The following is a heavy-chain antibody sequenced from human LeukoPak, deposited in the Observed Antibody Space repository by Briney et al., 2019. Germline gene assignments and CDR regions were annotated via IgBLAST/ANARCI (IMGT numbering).Heavy chain of an antibody. CDR1: GFTFSSSE. Sequence: GGSLRLSCAASGFTFSSSEMNWVRQAPGKGLDWVSFISSGGSAIYYADSVKGRFTISRDNAKNSLYLQMNSLRAEDTAVYFCARDSYCSSTTCYLGFAFDIWGQGTMVTVSS. CDR3: ARDSYCSSTTCYLGFAFDI. CDR2: ISSGGSAI. V-gene: IGHV3-48*03. J-gene: IGHJ3*02. D-gene: IGHD2-2*01.